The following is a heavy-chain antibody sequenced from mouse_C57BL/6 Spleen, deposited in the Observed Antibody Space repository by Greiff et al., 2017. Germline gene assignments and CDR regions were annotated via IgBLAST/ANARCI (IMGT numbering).Heavy chain of an antibody. Sequence: VQLQQPGAELVKPGASVKLSCKASGYTFTSYWMQWVKQRPGKGLEWIGEIDPSDSYTNYNQKFKGKATLTVDTSSSTAYMQLSSLTSEDAAVYYCARERLLRDWGQGTTLTVSS. D-gene: IGHD1-1*01. J-gene: IGHJ2*01. V-gene: IGHV1-50*01. CDR3: ARERLLRD. CDR1: GYTFTSYW. CDR2: IDPSDSYT.